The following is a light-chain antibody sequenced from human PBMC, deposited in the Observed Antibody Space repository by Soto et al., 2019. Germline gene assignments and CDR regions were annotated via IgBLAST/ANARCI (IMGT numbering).Light chain of an antibody. V-gene: IGLV2-8*01. CDR1: SSDVGGYNY. Sequence: QSVLTQPPSASGSPGQSVTISCTGTSSDVGGYNYVSWYQQHPGKAPKLMIYEVSKRPSGVPDRFSGSKSGNTASLTVSGLQAEDEADYYCSSYAGSNYVFGTWTKVTVL. CDR2: EVS. J-gene: IGLJ1*01. CDR3: SSYAGSNYV.